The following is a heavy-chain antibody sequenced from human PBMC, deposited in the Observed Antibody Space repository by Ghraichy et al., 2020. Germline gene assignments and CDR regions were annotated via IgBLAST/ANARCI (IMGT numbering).Heavy chain of an antibody. Sequence: SVKVSCKASGYTFTGYYIHWVRQAPGQGLEWMGWINPNSGGTNYAQKFQDWVTMTRDTSISTAYMELSRLRSDDTAVYYCARGGPHAPLRGVPSFLQIWGGGRGRAEIPYGMDVWGQGTTVTVSS. J-gene: IGHJ6*02. CDR1: GYTFTGYY. CDR3: ARGGPHAPLRGVPSFLQIWGGGRGRAEIPYGMDV. CDR2: INPNSGGT. V-gene: IGHV1-2*04. D-gene: IGHD3-10*01.